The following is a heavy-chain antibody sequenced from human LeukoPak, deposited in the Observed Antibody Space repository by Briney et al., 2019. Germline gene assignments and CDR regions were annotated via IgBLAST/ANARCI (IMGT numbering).Heavy chain of an antibody. CDR2: IYSGGST. V-gene: IGHV3-53*01. CDR3: ARDGFSSSWGLAY. J-gene: IGHJ4*02. Sequence: GGSLRLSCAASGFTVSSNYMSWVCQAPGKGREWGSVIYSGGSTYYADSVKGRFTISRDNSKNTLYLQMNSLRVEDAAVYYCARDGFSSSWGLAYWGQGTLVTVSS. D-gene: IGHD6-13*01. CDR1: GFTVSSNY.